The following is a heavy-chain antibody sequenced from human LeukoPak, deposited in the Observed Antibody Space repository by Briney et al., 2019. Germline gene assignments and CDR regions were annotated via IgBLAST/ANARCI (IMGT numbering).Heavy chain of an antibody. CDR3: ARERVGSDYYGLDV. J-gene: IGHJ6*02. Sequence: GGSLGLSCAASGFIFSTYWMHWVRQAPGKGLVWVSRINTDGSSTAYADSVKGRFTISRDNTKNILYLQMNSLRAEDTALYYCARERVGSDYYGLDVWGQGTTVSVSS. V-gene: IGHV3-74*01. D-gene: IGHD6-25*01. CDR2: INTDGSST. CDR1: GFIFSTYW.